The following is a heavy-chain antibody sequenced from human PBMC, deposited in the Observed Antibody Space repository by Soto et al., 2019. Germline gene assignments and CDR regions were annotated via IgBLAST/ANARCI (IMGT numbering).Heavy chain of an antibody. D-gene: IGHD3-3*01. Sequence: PSETLSLTCTVSGGAISGYYWTWIRQSAGKGLEWIGRIYSSGGTKYNPSLKSRVTMLLDTSKNQFSLRLSSVTAADTAVYYCARGQRFSDSFDPWGQGTLVTVSS. CDR1: GGAISGYY. CDR2: IYSSGGT. J-gene: IGHJ5*02. V-gene: IGHV4-4*07. CDR3: ARGQRFSDSFDP.